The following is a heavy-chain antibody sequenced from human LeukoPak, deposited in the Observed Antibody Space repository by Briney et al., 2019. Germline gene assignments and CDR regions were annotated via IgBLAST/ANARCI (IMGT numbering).Heavy chain of an antibody. J-gene: IGHJ4*02. D-gene: IGHD3-22*01. CDR1: GLTFTNAW. V-gene: IGHV3-15*01. CDR3: ASGSNSFDSSDFDR. CDR2: IRSRSDGGTP. Sequence: GGSLRLSCAASGLTFTNAWMNWVRQAPGKGLGWVGRIRSRSDGGTPDYAAPVRGIFTISRDDSSYTLYLHMTGLKTEDTAVYYCASGSNSFDSSDFDRWGRGTMVTVSS.